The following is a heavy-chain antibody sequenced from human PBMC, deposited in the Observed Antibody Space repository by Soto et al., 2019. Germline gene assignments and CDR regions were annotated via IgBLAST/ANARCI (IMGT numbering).Heavy chain of an antibody. CDR2: IYYSGST. V-gene: IGHV4-39*01. CDR3: AKSTTETSDYDFWSGYYPKHQNPGLYYYSYYYTDV. Sequence: PSETLSLTCTVSGGSISSSSYYWGWIRQPPGKGLEWIGSIYYSGSTYYNPSLKSRVTISVDTSKNQFSLKLSSVTAADTAVYYSAKSTTETSDYDFWSGYYPKHQNPGLYYYSYYYTDVWGKGTTVTVSS. CDR1: GGSISSSSYY. D-gene: IGHD3-3*01. J-gene: IGHJ6*03.